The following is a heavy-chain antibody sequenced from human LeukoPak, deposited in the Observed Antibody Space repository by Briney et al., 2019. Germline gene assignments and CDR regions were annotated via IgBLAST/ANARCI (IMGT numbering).Heavy chain of an antibody. CDR3: AKDPSNLGPIDY. J-gene: IGHJ4*02. V-gene: IGHV3-21*01. CDR2: ISSSSSYI. CDR1: GFTFSSYS. D-gene: IGHD7-27*01. Sequence: PGGSLRLSCAASGFTFSSYSMNWVRQAPGKGLEWVSSISSSSSYIYYADSVKGRFTISRDNSKNTLYLQMNSLRAEDTAVYFCAKDPSNLGPIDYWGQGTLVTVSS.